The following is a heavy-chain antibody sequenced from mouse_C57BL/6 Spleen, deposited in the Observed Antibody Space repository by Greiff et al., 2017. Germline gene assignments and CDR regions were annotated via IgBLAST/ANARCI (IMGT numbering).Heavy chain of an antibody. CDR2: IDPSDSET. D-gene: IGHD1-1*01. CDR1: GYTFTSYW. Sequence: QVQLQQPGAELVRPGSSVKLSCKASGYTFTSYWMHWVKQRPIQGLEWIGNIDPSDSETHYNQKFKDKATLTADKSSSTAYMQLSSLTSEDSAVYYCARSFYYGSSYYAMGYWGPGTSVTSSS. V-gene: IGHV1-52*01. J-gene: IGHJ4*01. CDR3: ARSFYYGSSYYAMGY.